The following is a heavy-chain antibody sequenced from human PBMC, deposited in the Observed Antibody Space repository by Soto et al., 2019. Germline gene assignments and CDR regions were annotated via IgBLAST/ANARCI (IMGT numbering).Heavy chain of an antibody. V-gene: IGHV3-23*01. J-gene: IGHJ4*02. D-gene: IGHD3-10*01. CDR1: GFTFSSYA. Sequence: EVQLLDSGGGLVQPGGSLRLSCAASGFTFSSYAMSWVRQAPGKGLEWVSGISGSGDSTYYADSVKGRFTISRENSRYTLYLQMNSLRAEDTAVYYCAKKDARSGSGYFDYWGQGTLVTVSS. CDR2: ISGSGDST. CDR3: AKKDARSGSGYFDY.